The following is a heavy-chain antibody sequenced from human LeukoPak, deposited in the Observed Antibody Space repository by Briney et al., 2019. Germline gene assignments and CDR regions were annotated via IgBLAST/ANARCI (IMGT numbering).Heavy chain of an antibody. CDR2: INHSGST. Sequence: PSETLSLTCAVYGGSFSGYYWSWIRQPPGKGLEWIGEINHSGSTNYNPSLKSRVTISVDTSKNQFSLKLSSVTAAATAVSYCAWESPILRYFPRWGQGTLVTVSS. V-gene: IGHV4-34*01. D-gene: IGHD3-9*01. CDR1: GGSFSGYY. CDR3: AWESPILRYFPR. J-gene: IGHJ4*02.